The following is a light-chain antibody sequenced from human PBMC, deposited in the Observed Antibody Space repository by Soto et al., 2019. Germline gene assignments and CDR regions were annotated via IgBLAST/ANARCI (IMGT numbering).Light chain of an antibody. CDR3: AAWDDSLNGWV. V-gene: IGLV1-44*01. Sequence: QAVLTQPPAASGSPGPRVTISGSGSSSNIGGEPVNWYQQVPGTAPKLLIDGKTQRPSGVPDRFSGSKSGTSVSLAISGLQSEDEADYYCAAWDDSLNGWVFGGGTKLTVL. J-gene: IGLJ3*02. CDR2: GKT. CDR1: SSNIGGEP.